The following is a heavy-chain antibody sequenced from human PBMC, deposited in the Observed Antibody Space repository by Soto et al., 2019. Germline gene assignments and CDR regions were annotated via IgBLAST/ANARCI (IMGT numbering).Heavy chain of an antibody. CDR2: IYPGDSDT. CDR1: GYSFTTYW. CDR3: ARHSTSAPKDY. Sequence: PGESLKISCKSSGYSFTTYWIAWVRQMPGKGLEWVGIIYPGDSDTRYGPSFEGHVTISVDKSISTAFLQWNSLKASDNAIYYCARHSTSAPKDYWGQGXLVTVYS. V-gene: IGHV5-51*01. D-gene: IGHD3-10*01. J-gene: IGHJ4*01.